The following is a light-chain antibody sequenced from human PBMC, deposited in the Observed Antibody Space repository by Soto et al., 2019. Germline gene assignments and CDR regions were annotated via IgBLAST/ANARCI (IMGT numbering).Light chain of an antibody. CDR1: QDIDTH. Sequence: DIRVTQSPSSLSASVGDRVTIACQASQDIDTHLNWYQQKPGKPPKLLIYYASGLDTGVPPRFSGSGSGTHFTFTISRLEPEDIARYYCQQYDDLPLTFGGGTKVEIK. CDR2: YAS. CDR3: QQYDDLPLT. V-gene: IGKV1-33*01. J-gene: IGKJ4*01.